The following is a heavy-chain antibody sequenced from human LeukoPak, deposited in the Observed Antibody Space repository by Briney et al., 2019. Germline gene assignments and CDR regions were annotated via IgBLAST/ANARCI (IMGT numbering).Heavy chain of an antibody. CDR1: GYTFTSYY. Sequence: ASVKVSCKASGYTFTSYYMHWVRQAPGQGLEWMGIINPSGGSTSYAQKFQGRVTMTRDTSTSTVYMELSSLRSEDTAVYYCARDNKSWYSSGWTFDYWGQGTLVTVSS. CDR3: ARDNKSWYSSGWTFDY. CDR2: INPSGGST. V-gene: IGHV1-46*01. J-gene: IGHJ4*02. D-gene: IGHD6-19*01.